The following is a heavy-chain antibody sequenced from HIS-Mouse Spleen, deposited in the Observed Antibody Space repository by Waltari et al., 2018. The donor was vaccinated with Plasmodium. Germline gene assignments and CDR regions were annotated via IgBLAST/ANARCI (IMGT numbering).Heavy chain of an antibody. CDR1: GFTVSSTY. J-gene: IGHJ4*02. V-gene: IGHV3-66*03. CDR3: AKEVLGYYDFWSRPDY. D-gene: IGHD3-3*01. Sequence: EVQLVESGGGLIQHGGSLRLSCAASGFTVSSTYMSWVRQAPGKGLEWVSVIYSGGSTYYADSVKGRFTISRDNSKNTLYLQMNSLRAEDTAVYYCAKEVLGYYDFWSRPDYWGQGTLVTVSS. CDR2: IYSGGST.